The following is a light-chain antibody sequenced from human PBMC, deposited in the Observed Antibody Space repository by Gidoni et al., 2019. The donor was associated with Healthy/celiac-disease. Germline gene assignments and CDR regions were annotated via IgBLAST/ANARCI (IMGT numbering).Light chain of an antibody. J-gene: IGKJ3*01. Sequence: IQMTQSPSSLSASVGDRVTITCQASQDISSYLDWYQQKPGKAPKLLIYDASNLETGVPSRFSGSGSGTDFTFTISSLQPEDIATYYCQQYDNLPFTFGQGTKVDIK. CDR2: DAS. CDR1: QDISSY. CDR3: QQYDNLPFT. V-gene: IGKV1-33*01.